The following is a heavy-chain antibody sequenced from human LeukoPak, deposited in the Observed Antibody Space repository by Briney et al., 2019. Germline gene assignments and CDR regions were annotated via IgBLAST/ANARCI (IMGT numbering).Heavy chain of an antibody. Sequence: GGSLRLSCAASGFTFRDYYMSWIRQAPGKGLEWVSYISSGGDTIYYADSVKGRFTISRDNAKNSLYLQMNSLRAEDTAVYYCAREKGGYYGSGSRFDLWGRGTLGTVSS. J-gene: IGHJ2*01. CDR1: GFTFRDYY. D-gene: IGHD3-10*01. V-gene: IGHV3-11*01. CDR2: ISSGGDTI. CDR3: AREKGGYYGSGSRFDL.